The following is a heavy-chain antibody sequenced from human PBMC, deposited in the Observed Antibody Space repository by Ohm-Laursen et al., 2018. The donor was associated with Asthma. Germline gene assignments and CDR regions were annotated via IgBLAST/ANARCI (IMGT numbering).Heavy chain of an antibody. V-gene: IGHV1-8*02. CDR3: ARAYCGGDCSDDAFDI. D-gene: IGHD2-21*01. J-gene: IGHJ3*02. CDR1: GYTFTGYY. Sequence: ASVKVSCKASGYTFTGYYMHWVRQAPGQGLEWMGRINPNSGNTGYAQKFQGRVTMTRDTSISTAYMELSSLRSEDTAVYYCARAYCGGDCSDDAFDIWGQGTMVTVSS. CDR2: INPNSGNT.